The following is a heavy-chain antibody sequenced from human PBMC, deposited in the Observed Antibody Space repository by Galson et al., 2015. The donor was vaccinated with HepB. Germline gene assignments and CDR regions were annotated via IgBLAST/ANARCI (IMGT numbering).Heavy chain of an antibody. CDR2: IFSNDEK. D-gene: IGHD5-24*01. Sequence: PALVKPTQTLTLTCTVSGFSLSNARMGVSWIRQPPGKALEWLAHIFSNDEKSYSTSLKSRLTISKDTSKSQVVLTMTNMDPVDTATYYCARIRVVGWLQSDAFDIWGQGTMVTVSS. J-gene: IGHJ3*02. V-gene: IGHV2-26*01. CDR3: ARIRVVGWLQSDAFDI. CDR1: GFSLSNARMG.